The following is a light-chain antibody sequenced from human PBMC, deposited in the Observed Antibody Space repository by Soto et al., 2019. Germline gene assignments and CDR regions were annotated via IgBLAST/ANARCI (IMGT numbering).Light chain of an antibody. Sequence: DIQMTQSPSSVSASVGDRVTITCRASQGIGVRLAWFQQKPGKAPQYLIQSASILQSGVSSRFSGSGSGTEFILTINSLQPEDVAIYYCLQVNSFPRKFGQGTKVDIK. CDR2: SAS. J-gene: IGKJ1*01. CDR1: QGIGVR. V-gene: IGKV1-12*01. CDR3: LQVNSFPRK.